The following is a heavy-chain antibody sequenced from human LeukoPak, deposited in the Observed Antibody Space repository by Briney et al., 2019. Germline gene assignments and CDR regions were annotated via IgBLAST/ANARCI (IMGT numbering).Heavy chain of an antibody. D-gene: IGHD1-26*01. Sequence: SETLSLTCTVSGGSISSYYWSWIRQPAGKGLEWIARIYTSGNTNYNPPLKSRVITSVDKSKNQFSLKLSSVTAADTAVYYCARVLVGASYYYYYMDVWGKGTTVTVSS. CDR3: ARVLVGASYYYYYMDV. J-gene: IGHJ6*03. V-gene: IGHV4-4*07. CDR1: GGSISSYY. CDR2: IYTSGNT.